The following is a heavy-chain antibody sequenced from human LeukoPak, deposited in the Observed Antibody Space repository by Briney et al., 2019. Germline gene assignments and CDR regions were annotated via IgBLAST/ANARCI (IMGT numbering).Heavy chain of an antibody. J-gene: IGHJ4*02. Sequence: ASVRVSCKGSGYTFTGYYMHWVRQAPGQGGEWVGWINPNSGGTNYAQKFPGTVTMTSDTSISTAYMELSRLTSDDTAVYYCARARQQLATSKWGQGTLVTVSS. CDR1: GYTFTGYY. CDR2: INPNSGGT. V-gene: IGHV1-2*02. CDR3: ARARQQLATSK. D-gene: IGHD6-13*01.